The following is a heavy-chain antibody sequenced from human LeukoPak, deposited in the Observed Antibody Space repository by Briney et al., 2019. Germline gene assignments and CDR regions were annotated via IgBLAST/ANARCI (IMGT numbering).Heavy chain of an antibody. CDR3: AKALWAAPYYFDY. CDR2: IYSGGST. D-gene: IGHD3/OR15-3a*01. J-gene: IGHJ4*02. CDR1: GFTVSSNY. Sequence: GGSLRLSCAASGFTVSSNYMSWVRQAPGKGLEWVSVIYSGGSTYYADSVKGRFTISRDNSKNTLYLQMNSLRAEDTAVYYCAKALWAAPYYFDYWGQGTLVTVSS. V-gene: IGHV3-53*01.